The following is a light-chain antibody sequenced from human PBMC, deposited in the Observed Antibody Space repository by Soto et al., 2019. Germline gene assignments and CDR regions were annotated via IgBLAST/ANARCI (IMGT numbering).Light chain of an antibody. CDR3: QRYNNWPLT. V-gene: IGKV3-15*01. CDR1: QGIGDT. J-gene: IGKJ4*01. Sequence: DIVMTQSPATLSVSSGEGATLSFRASQGIGDTLAWYQYKPGQTPRLLIYDTSTRATGVPARFRGSRSGTEFTLTIHTLQSEDFAVYDCQRYNNWPLTFGGGTKV. CDR2: DTS.